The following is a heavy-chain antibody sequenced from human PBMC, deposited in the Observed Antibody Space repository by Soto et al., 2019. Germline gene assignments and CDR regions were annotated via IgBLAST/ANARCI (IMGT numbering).Heavy chain of an antibody. CDR3: ARGGLIFRYFDWSSKSGFDY. CDR1: GYTFTAYY. D-gene: IGHD3-9*01. J-gene: IGHJ4*02. V-gene: IGHV1-2*04. CDR2: INPNSGGT. Sequence: GASVKVSSKASGYTFTAYYMQWVRQAPGQGLEWMGWINPNSGGTNYAQKFQGWVTMTRDTSISTAYMELSRLRSDDTAVYYCARGGLIFRYFDWSSKSGFDYWGQGTLVTVSS.